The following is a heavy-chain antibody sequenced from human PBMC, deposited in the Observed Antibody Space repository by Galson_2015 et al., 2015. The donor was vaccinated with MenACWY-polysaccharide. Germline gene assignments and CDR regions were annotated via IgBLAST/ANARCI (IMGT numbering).Heavy chain of an antibody. CDR2: ISKSGNDM. V-gene: IGHV3-21*06. Sequence: SLRLSCAASGFRINTYYMNWVRQTPGKGLEWVSSISKSGNDMQYTVSVRGRFTISRDIAKNSLFLQMNSLGVEDTAIYYCAKDFHNYGMDVWGYGTTVTVSS. J-gene: IGHJ6*04. CDR1: GFRINTYY. CDR3: AKDFHNYGMDV.